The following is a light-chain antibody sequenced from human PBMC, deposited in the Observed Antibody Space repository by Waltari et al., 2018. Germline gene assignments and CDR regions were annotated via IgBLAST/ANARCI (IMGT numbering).Light chain of an antibody. CDR1: QTISTY. CDR3: QQSFYVPIS. Sequence: DIQMTQSPASLSASIGDRVIITCRASQTISTYLNWYQQKIGQAPKLLISAASTLHNGVPPRFSGSGSGTDFTLTISSVQPEDFGDYFCQQSFYVPISFGQGTRLDIK. V-gene: IGKV1-39*01. J-gene: IGKJ5*01. CDR2: AAS.